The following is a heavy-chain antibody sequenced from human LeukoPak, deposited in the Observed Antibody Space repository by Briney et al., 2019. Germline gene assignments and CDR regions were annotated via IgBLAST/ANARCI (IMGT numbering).Heavy chain of an antibody. V-gene: IGHV1-18*01. CDR3: AREGYYDSSGYSQVQYYHYGMDV. CDR2: ISGYNGNT. D-gene: IGHD3-22*01. Sequence: ASVKVSCKASGYTFTSSGISWVRQAPGQGLEWIGWISGYNGNTNYAQKVQGRVTMTTDTSTRTAYMELRSLRSDDTAVYYCAREGYYDSSGYSQVQYYHYGMDVWGQGTTVTVSS. J-gene: IGHJ6*02. CDR1: GYTFTSSG.